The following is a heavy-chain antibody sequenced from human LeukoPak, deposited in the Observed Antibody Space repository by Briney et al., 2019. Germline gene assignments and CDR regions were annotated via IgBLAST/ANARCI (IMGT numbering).Heavy chain of an antibody. V-gene: IGHV3-48*04. CDR3: ARAIASYGDSAF. D-gene: IGHD5-18*01. CDR2: TTSSSSAT. CDR1: GFKFGSFS. J-gene: IGHJ4*02. Sequence: GGSLRLSCAASGFKFGSFSMGWVRQAPGKGLEWLSYTTSSSSATYYADSLMGRFTISRDNAKNSLYLQINSLRVDDTAVYYCARAIASYGDSAFWGQGTLVTVSS.